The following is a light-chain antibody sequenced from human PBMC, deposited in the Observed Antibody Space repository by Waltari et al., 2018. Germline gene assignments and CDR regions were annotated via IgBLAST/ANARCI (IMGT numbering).Light chain of an antibody. J-gene: IGLJ1*01. CDR3: CSYAGAYRV. V-gene: IGLV2-11*01. CDR1: KSDVGGYNY. Sequence: QSALTQPRSVSGSPGQSVTISCTGPKSDVGGYNYVSWYPHHPGKAPKFIIYDVTKRPSGVPDRFSGAKSGNTASLTISGLQADDEADYFCCSYAGAYRVFGTGTKVTVL. CDR2: DVT.